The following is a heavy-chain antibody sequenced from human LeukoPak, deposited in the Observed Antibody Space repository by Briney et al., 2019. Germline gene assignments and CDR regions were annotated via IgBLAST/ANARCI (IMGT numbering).Heavy chain of an antibody. CDR1: GFPFRTYS. Sequence: GGPLRLSCAASGFPFRTYSMNWVRQAPGKGLEWVSSISSCSTYIYYADSVKGRFTISRDNAKNSLYPQMNSLRAEDTAVYYGARSVPHFDYWGQGTLVSVSS. CDR2: ISSCSTYI. CDR3: ARSVPHFDY. J-gene: IGHJ4*02. D-gene: IGHD4-17*01. V-gene: IGHV3-21*01.